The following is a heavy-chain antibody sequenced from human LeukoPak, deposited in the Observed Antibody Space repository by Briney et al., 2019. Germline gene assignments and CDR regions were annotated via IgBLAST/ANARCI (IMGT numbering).Heavy chain of an antibody. CDR2: ISESGTT. Sequence: SETLSLTCTVSGGSISSSSHYWAWIRQPPGKGLEWLATISESGTTYYNPSLKSRVTISVDTSKNQFSLKLGSVTAADTAVFYCARYSGSYFDYWGQGTLVTVSS. CDR3: ARYSGSYFDY. J-gene: IGHJ4*02. D-gene: IGHD3-10*01. V-gene: IGHV4-39*01. CDR1: GGSISSSSHY.